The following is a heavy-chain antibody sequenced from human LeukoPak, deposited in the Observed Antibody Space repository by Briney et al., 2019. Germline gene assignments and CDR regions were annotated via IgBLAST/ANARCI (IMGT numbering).Heavy chain of an antibody. D-gene: IGHD3-9*01. CDR3: ARDPLRYLRVGHYDY. CDR1: GFTFSTSA. Sequence: GGSLRLSCAASGFTFSTSAMNWVRQVPGKGLEWVSSIDYDSSHIYYAASVRGRFTISRDHARNSVYLQMNSLRVEDTAVYYCARDPLRYLRVGHYDYWGQGTLVAVSS. V-gene: IGHV3-21*01. J-gene: IGHJ4*02. CDR2: IDYDSSHI.